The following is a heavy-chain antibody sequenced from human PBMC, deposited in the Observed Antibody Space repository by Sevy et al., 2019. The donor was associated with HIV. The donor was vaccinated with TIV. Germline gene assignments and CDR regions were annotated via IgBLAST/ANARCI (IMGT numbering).Heavy chain of an antibody. J-gene: IGHJ2*01. V-gene: IGHV3-33*01. CDR2: IWFDGRNQ. D-gene: IGHD3-22*01. Sequence: GGSLRLSCAASGFTFSSYGMNWVRQAPGKGLEWVAVIWFDGRNQYYSESVKGRFTISRDNAKNTLYLQMNSLRAEETAVYYCARELSGDYYDSSGYRFFDLWGRGTLVTVSS. CDR1: GFTFSSYG. CDR3: ARELSGDYYDSSGYRFFDL.